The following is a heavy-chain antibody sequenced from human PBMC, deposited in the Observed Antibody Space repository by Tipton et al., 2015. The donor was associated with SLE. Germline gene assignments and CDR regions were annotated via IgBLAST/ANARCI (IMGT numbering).Heavy chain of an antibody. CDR2: ISSSSSYI. CDR1: GFTFDDYA. CDR3: ARTRGGQAAFDI. D-gene: IGHD3-10*01. J-gene: IGHJ3*02. V-gene: IGHV3-21*01. Sequence: SLRLSCAASGFTFDDYAMHWVRQAPGKGLEWVSSISSSSSYIYYADSVKGRFTISRDNAKNSLYLQMNSLRAEDTAVYYCARTRGGQAAFDIWGQGTMVTVSS.